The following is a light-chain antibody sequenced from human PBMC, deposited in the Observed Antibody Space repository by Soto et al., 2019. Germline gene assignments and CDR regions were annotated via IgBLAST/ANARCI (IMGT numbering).Light chain of an antibody. V-gene: IGKV3D-15*01. CDR1: QSVSSN. CDR2: DAS. Sequence: EIVMTQSPATLSVSPGERATLSCRASQSVSSNLAWYQQKPGQAPRLLIYDASTRATGIPARFSGSGSGTDFTLTIISLQSEDFAVYYCQQYNNWPLTFGGGTKVEIK. CDR3: QQYNNWPLT. J-gene: IGKJ4*01.